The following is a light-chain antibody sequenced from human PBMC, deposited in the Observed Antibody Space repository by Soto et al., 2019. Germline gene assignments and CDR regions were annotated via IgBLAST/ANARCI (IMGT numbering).Light chain of an antibody. CDR3: MQDLQTPLT. CDR1: QSLLHSNGYNY. J-gene: IGKJ4*01. V-gene: IGKV2-28*01. CDR2: LGS. Sequence: DIVLTQSPLSLPVTPGEPASISCRSSQSLLHSNGYNYLVWYLQKPGQSPQLLIYLGSNRASGVPDRFSGSGSGTDFTLKISRVEAEDVGVYYCMQDLQTPLTFGGGTKVEIK.